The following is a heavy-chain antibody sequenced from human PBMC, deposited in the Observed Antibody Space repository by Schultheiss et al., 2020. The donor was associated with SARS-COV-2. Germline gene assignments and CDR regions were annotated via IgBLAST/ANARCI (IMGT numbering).Heavy chain of an antibody. CDR2: IKSKTDGGTT. J-gene: IGHJ4*02. CDR1: GFTFSNAW. D-gene: IGHD3-16*02. CDR3: TTEDYDYVWGSYRNYY. Sequence: GGSLRLSCAASGFTFSNAWMSWVRQAPGKGLEWVGRIKSKTDGGTTDYAAPVKGRFTILRDDSKNTLYLQMNSLKTEDTAVYYCTTEDYDYVWGSYRNYYWGQGTLVTVSS. V-gene: IGHV3-15*01.